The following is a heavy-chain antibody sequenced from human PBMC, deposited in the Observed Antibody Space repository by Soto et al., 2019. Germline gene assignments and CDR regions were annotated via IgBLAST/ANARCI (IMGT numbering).Heavy chain of an antibody. CDR2: ITPFNGNT. CDR1: GYTFTYRY. J-gene: IGHJ3*02. CDR3: ASQRYCSGGSCYSGTFEI. Sequence: ASVKVSCKASGYTFTYRYLHWVRQAPGQALEWMGWITPFNGNTNYAQKFQDRVTITRDRSMSTAYMELSSLRSEDTAMYYCASQRYCSGGSCYSGTFEIWGQGTMVPVSS. V-gene: IGHV1-45*02. D-gene: IGHD2-15*01.